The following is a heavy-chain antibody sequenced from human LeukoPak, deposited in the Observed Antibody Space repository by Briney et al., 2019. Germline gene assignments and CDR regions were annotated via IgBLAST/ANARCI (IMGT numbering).Heavy chain of an antibody. CDR3: ARLLVYRTTSIQSNFDY. J-gene: IGHJ4*02. CDR2: IYPGGSDT. CDR1: GYSFSSYW. Sequence: GESLKISCKGSGYSFSSYWIAWVRQTPGKGLEWMGIIYPGGSDTRYSPSFQGQVTISADKSINTDYLQWSSLKASDTAMYYCARLLVYRTTSIQSNFDYWGQGTLVTVSS. V-gene: IGHV5-51*01. D-gene: IGHD5-18*01.